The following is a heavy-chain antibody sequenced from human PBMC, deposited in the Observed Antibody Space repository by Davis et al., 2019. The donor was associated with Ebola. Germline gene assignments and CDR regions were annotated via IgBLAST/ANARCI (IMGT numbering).Heavy chain of an antibody. CDR3: ARHLAARPHFDY. CDR1: GGSFSGYY. J-gene: IGHJ4*02. D-gene: IGHD6-6*01. CDR2: INHSGST. Sequence: GSLRLSCAVYGGSFSGYYWSWIRQPPGKGLEWIGEINHSGSTNYNPSLKSRVTIPVDTSKNQFSLKLSSVTAADTAVYYCARHLAARPHFDYWGQGTLVTVSS. V-gene: IGHV4-34*01.